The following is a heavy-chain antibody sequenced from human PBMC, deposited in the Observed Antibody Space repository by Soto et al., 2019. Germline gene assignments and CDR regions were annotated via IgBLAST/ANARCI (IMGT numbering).Heavy chain of an antibody. CDR1: GFTFSSYA. V-gene: IGHV3-23*01. Sequence: EVQLLESGGGLVQPGGSMRLSCAASGFTFSSYAMSWVRQAPGKGLEWVSAISGSGGSTYYADSVKGRFTISRDSSKNTLYLQMNSLRAEDTAVYYCAKSGLAAVAGTPYWGQGTLVTVSS. J-gene: IGHJ4*02. D-gene: IGHD6-19*01. CDR2: ISGSGGST. CDR3: AKSGLAAVAGTPY.